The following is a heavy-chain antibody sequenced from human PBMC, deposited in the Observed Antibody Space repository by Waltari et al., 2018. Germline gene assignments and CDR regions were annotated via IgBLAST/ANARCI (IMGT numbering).Heavy chain of an antibody. CDR1: GFTFSSYS. Sequence: QVQMVESGGGVVQPGRSLRLSCAASGFTFSSYSIHWVRQAPGKGLEWVALMSYEGSSKYYADSVKGRFTVSRDNSKNTVYLQLNSLRVEDTAVYYCAREDICRSTTCYTLDYWGLGTLVTVSS. CDR2: MSYEGSSK. D-gene: IGHD2-2*02. CDR3: AREDICRSTTCYTLDY. J-gene: IGHJ4*02. V-gene: IGHV3-30*01.